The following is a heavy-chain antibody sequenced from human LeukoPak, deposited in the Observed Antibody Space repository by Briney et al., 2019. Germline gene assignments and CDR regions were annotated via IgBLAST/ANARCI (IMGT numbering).Heavy chain of an antibody. D-gene: IGHD1-26*01. CDR3: ARSWDARLNFDY. CDR2: IHSGGSK. J-gene: IGHJ4*02. Sequence: GGSLRLSCAASGFIFSNNYMNWVRQAPGKGLEWVSVIHSGGSKYYTASVTGRFTISRDNSKNTVNLQMNDLRAEDTAVYYCARSWDARLNFDYWGQGTLVTVSS. CDR1: GFIFSNNY. V-gene: IGHV3-66*02.